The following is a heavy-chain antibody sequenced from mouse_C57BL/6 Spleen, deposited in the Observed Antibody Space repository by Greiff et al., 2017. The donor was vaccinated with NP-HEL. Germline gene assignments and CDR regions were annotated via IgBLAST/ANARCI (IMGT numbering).Heavy chain of an antibody. CDR2: IPPNSGST. Sequence: VQLQQPGAELVKPGASVKLSCKASGYTFTSYWMHWVKQRPGHGLEWIGMIPPNSGSTNSNEKFKSKATLTVDKSSSTAYMQLSSLTSEDSAVYYCASPPSDYYGSSYAMDYWGQGTSVTVSS. J-gene: IGHJ4*01. D-gene: IGHD1-1*01. CDR3: ASPPSDYYGSSYAMDY. CDR1: GYTFTSYW. V-gene: IGHV1-64*01.